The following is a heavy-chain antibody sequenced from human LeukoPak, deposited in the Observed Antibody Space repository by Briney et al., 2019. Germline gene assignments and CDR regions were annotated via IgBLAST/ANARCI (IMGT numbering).Heavy chain of an antibody. D-gene: IGHD2-2*01. CDR1: GYTFTSYG. V-gene: IGHV1-18*01. J-gene: IGHJ4*02. CDR2: ISAYNGNT. CDR3: ARDRERAGYCSSTSCPNFDY. Sequence: ASVKVSCKASGYTFTSYGISWVRQAPGQGLEWMGWISAYNGNTNYAQKLQGRVTTTTDTSTSTAYMELRSLRSDDTAVYYCARDRERAGYCSSTSCPNFDYWGQGTLVTVSS.